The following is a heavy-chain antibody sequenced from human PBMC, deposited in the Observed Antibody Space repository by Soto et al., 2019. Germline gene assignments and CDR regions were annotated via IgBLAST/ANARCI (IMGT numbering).Heavy chain of an antibody. CDR2: ISYDGSNK. CDR1: GFTFSSYA. Sequence: SCAASGFTFSSYAMHWVRQAPGKGLEWVAVISYDGSNKYYADSVKGRFTISRDNSKNTLYLQMNSLRAEDTAVYYCARDAGTDRSFDYWGQGTLVTVSS. V-gene: IGHV3-30-3*01. D-gene: IGHD1-1*01. CDR3: ARDAGTDRSFDY. J-gene: IGHJ4*02.